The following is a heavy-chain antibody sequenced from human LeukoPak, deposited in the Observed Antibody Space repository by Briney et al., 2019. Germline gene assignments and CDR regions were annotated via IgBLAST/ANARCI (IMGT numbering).Heavy chain of an antibody. CDR2: FSAYNGNT. CDR1: RYTSTISG. CDR3: ARDSTPDIVVVPAGGYYYYYMDV. J-gene: IGHJ6*03. Sequence: ASVRVSSAASRYTSTISGISCGRQTPGQGLERMGWFSAYNGNTNYAQKLQGRVTMTTDTSTSTAYMELRSLRSDDMAVYYCARDSTPDIVVVPAGGYYYYYMDVWGKGTTVTVSS. D-gene: IGHD2-2*01. V-gene: IGHV1-18*03.